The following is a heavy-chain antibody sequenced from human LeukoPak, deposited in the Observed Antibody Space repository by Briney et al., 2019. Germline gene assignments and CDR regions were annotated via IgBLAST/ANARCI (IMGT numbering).Heavy chain of an antibody. CDR1: GFTFDDYA. Sequence: AGGSLRLSCAASGFTFDDYAMPWVRQGPGKGLEWVSGINWSGRSIGYADSVKGRFTISRDNTKNSLYLQMNSLRAEDTALYYCAKERALGELNDAFDIWGLGTMVTVSS. CDR3: AKERALGELNDAFDI. V-gene: IGHV3-9*01. CDR2: INWSGRSI. J-gene: IGHJ3*02. D-gene: IGHD3-10*01.